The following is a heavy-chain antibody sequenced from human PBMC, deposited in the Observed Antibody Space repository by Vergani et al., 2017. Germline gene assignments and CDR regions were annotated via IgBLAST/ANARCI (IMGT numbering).Heavy chain of an antibody. CDR3: ARRPVVTNLRLPPQDYGMDV. CDR1: GYTFTSYY. Sequence: QVQLVQSGAEVKKPGASVKVSCKASGYTFTSYYMHWVRQAPGQGLEWMGIINPSGGSTSYAQKFQGRVTMTRDTSTSTIYMELSSLRSEDTAVYYCARRPVVTNLRLPPQDYGMDVGGQGTTVTVSS. J-gene: IGHJ6*02. CDR2: INPSGGST. V-gene: IGHV1-46*01. D-gene: IGHD2-21*02.